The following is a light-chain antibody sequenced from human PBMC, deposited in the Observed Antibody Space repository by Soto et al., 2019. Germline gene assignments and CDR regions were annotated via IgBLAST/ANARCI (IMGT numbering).Light chain of an antibody. CDR2: DAS. Sequence: IVFTQSPGALSLSPGERATLSCRASQSVSSSYLAWYQQKPGQAPRLLIHDASSRATGIPDRFSGSGSGTDFTLTISRLEPEDFAVYYCQQYGGSPRTFGQGTKVDIK. CDR1: QSVSSSY. CDR3: QQYGGSPRT. J-gene: IGKJ1*01. V-gene: IGKV3-20*01.